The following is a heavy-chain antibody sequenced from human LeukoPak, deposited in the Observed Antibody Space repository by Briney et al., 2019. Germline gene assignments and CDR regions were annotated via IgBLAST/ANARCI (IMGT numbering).Heavy chain of an antibody. CDR3: ARTARDSSGYYNY. J-gene: IGHJ4*02. CDR1: GYSFTSYW. D-gene: IGHD3-22*01. V-gene: IGHV5-51*01. Sequence: GESLQISCQGSGYSFTSYWIGWVRQLPGKGLEWMGIIYPGDSDTRYSPSFQGQVTISTDKSISTAYLQWSSLKASDTAMYYCARTARDSSGYYNYWGQGTLVTVSS. CDR2: IYPGDSDT.